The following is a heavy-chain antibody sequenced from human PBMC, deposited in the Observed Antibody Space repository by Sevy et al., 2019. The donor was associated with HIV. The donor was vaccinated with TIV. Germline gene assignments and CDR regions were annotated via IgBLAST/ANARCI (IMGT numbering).Heavy chain of an antibody. D-gene: IGHD3-10*01. CDR2: IWYDGSTK. V-gene: IGHV3-33*01. CDR3: GRDRPVSGTTQLDY. Sequence: GGSLRLSCTASGFTFSRHGMHWVRQAPGKGLEWVAVIWYDGSTKYYADSVKGRFTISGDNSKNTLYLQMNSLRAEDTGVYYCGRDRPVSGTTQLDYWGQGTLVTVSS. CDR1: GFTFSRHG. J-gene: IGHJ4*02.